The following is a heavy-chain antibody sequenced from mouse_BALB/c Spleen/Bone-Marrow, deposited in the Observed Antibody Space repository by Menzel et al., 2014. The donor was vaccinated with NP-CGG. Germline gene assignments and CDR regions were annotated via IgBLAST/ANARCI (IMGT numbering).Heavy chain of an antibody. J-gene: IGHJ2*01. Sequence: VKLQESGSVLVRPGASVKLSCKASGYTFTNSWIHWAKQRPGQGLDWIGEIHPNSGNTNSNEKFKGKATLTVDTSSRTAYVDLSSLTSEDSAVYYCARHHRFAYYFDYWGQGTTLTVSS. CDR3: ARHHRFAYYFDY. V-gene: IGHV1S130*01. CDR1: GYTFTNSW. D-gene: IGHD2-14*01. CDR2: IHPNSGNT.